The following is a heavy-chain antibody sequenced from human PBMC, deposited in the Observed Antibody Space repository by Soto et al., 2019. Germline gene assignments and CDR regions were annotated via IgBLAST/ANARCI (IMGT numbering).Heavy chain of an antibody. CDR2: ISYDGNEK. Sequence: QVKLVESGGGEVQPGRSLRLSCVTSGFTFSSYGMHWVRQAPGKGLEWVTLISYDGNEKYYADSVKGRFTISRDDSKNTLYLQMNSLRDEDTAVYYCTKGDYWGQGTLVTVSS. CDR3: TKGDY. V-gene: IGHV3-30*18. J-gene: IGHJ4*02. CDR1: GFTFSSYG.